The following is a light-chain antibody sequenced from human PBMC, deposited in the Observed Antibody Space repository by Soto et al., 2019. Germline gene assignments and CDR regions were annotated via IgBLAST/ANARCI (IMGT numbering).Light chain of an antibody. CDR2: AAS. CDR1: QKISTY. Sequence: DIQMTQSPSTLSASVGDSVTITCRASQKISTYLSWFKQRPGRATDLLIFAASILHSGVPSRFSGSGSATHFTLTITGLQPEDFATYYCQQTDSSPYTFGQGTKLEI. V-gene: IGKV1-39*01. CDR3: QQTDSSPYT. J-gene: IGKJ2*01.